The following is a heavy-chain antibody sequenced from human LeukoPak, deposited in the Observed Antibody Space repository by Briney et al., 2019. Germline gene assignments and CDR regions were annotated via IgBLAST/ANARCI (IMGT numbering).Heavy chain of an antibody. CDR3: ARALGGPGYFDY. CDR2: IYYSGST. Sequence: SETLSLTCTVSGGSISSGDYYWSWIRQPPGKGLEWIGYIYYSGSTYYNPSLKSRVTISVDTSKNQFSLKLSSVTAADTAVYYCARALGGPGYFDYWGQGTLVTVSS. D-gene: IGHD2-15*01. J-gene: IGHJ4*02. V-gene: IGHV4-30-4*01. CDR1: GGSISSGDYY.